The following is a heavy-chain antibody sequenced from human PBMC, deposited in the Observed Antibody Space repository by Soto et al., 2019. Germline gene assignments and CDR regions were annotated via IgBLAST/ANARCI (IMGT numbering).Heavy chain of an antibody. J-gene: IGHJ4*02. Sequence: PGGSLRLSCAASGFTFSSYAMSWVRQAPGKGLERVSSISGRAGSSTYYADSVKGRFTISRDSSKNTLYLQMNSLRAEDTALYYRAKSGQWLPYYFDYWGQGTLVTVSS. CDR1: GFTFSSYA. CDR3: AKSGQWLPYYFDY. CDR2: ISGRAGSST. D-gene: IGHD6-19*01. V-gene: IGHV3-23*01.